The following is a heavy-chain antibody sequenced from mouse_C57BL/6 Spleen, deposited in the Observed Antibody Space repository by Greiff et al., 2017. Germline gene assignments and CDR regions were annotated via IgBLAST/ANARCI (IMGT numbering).Heavy chain of an antibody. J-gene: IGHJ2*01. CDR3: TTGVRSYDFDY. Sequence: VQLQQPGAELVRPGASVKLSCTASGFNIKDDYMHWVKQRPEQGLEWIGWIDPENGDTEYASKFQGKATITADTSSNTAYLQLSSLTSEDTAVYYCTTGVRSYDFDYWGQGTTLTVSS. V-gene: IGHV14-4*01. D-gene: IGHD1-1*01. CDR1: GFNIKDDY. CDR2: IDPENGDT.